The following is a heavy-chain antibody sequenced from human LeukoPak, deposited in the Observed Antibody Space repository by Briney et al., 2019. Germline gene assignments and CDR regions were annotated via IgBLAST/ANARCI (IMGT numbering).Heavy chain of an antibody. CDR1: GGSISSSSYY. D-gene: IGHD1-26*01. CDR2: IYYSGST. V-gene: IGHV4-39*01. CDR3: ARMTRGAVYFDY. Sequence: SETLSLTCTVSGGSISSSSYYWGWIRQPPGKGLEWIGSIYYSGSTYYNPSLKSRVTISVDTSKNQFSLKLSSVTAADTAVYYCARMTRGAVYFDYWGQGTLVTVSS. J-gene: IGHJ4*02.